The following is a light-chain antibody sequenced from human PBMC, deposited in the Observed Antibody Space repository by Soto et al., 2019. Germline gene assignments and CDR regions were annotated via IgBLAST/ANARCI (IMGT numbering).Light chain of an antibody. CDR1: QVISTY. CDR2: AVS. Sequence: DVQMTQSPSSLSVSVGDRVTITCRASQVISTYLAWYQQKPGKPPQLLIYAVSTLQSGVPSRFSGSASGTEFTLTISSLQPEDVATYYCQKYNSAPLTVGQGTRLE. CDR3: QKYNSAPLT. V-gene: IGKV1-27*01. J-gene: IGKJ5*01.